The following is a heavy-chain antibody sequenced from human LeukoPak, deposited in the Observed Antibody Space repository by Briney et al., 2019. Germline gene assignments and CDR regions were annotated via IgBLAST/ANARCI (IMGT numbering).Heavy chain of an antibody. V-gene: IGHV4-30-2*01. CDR3: ARDPWGSGGYFDY. CDR1: GGSISSGGYS. D-gene: IGHD7-27*01. Sequence: SETLSLTCAVSGGSISSGGYSWSWIRQPPGKGLEWIGYIYHSGSTYYNPSLKSRVTISVDTSKNQFSLKLSSVTAADTAVYYCARDPWGSGGYFDYWGQGTLVTVSS. CDR2: IYHSGST. J-gene: IGHJ4*02.